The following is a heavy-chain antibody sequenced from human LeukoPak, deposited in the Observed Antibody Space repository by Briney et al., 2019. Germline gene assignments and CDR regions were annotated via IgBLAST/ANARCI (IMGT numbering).Heavy chain of an antibody. CDR1: GFTFSSYA. J-gene: IGHJ3*02. CDR2: ISGSGGST. D-gene: IGHD3-3*01. V-gene: IGHV3-23*01. Sequence: QSGGSLRLSCAASGFTFSSYAMSWVRQAPGKGLEWVSAISGSGGSTYYADSVKGRFTISRDNSKNTLYLQMNSLRAEDTAVYYCAKGLRFLEWLSNDAFDIWGQGTMVTVSS. CDR3: AKGLRFLEWLSNDAFDI.